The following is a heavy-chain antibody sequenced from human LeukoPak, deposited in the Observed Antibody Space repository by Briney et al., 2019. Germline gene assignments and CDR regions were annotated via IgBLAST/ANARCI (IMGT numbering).Heavy chain of an antibody. J-gene: IGHJ4*02. Sequence: GGSLRLSCAASGFTFSSYAMSWVRQAPGKGLEWVSAISGSGGSTYYADSVKGRFIISRDNSKNTLYLQMNSLRAEDTAVYYCAKDGSILLFGEPLPNYWGQGTLVTVSS. V-gene: IGHV3-23*01. CDR3: AKDGSILLFGEPLPNY. CDR2: ISGSGGST. CDR1: GFTFSSYA. D-gene: IGHD3-10*01.